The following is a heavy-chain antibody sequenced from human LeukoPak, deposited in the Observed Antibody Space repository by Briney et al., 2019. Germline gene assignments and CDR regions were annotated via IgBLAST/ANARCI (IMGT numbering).Heavy chain of an antibody. J-gene: IGHJ6*02. Sequence: GGSLRLSCAASGFTFSSYSMNWVRQAPGKGLEWVSSISSSSSYINYADSVKGRFTISRDNAKNSLYLQMNSLRAEDTAVYYCARVRYYDSSGSGGMDVWGQGTTVTVSS. CDR1: GFTFSSYS. D-gene: IGHD3-22*01. CDR3: ARVRYYDSSGSGGMDV. V-gene: IGHV3-21*01. CDR2: ISSSSSYI.